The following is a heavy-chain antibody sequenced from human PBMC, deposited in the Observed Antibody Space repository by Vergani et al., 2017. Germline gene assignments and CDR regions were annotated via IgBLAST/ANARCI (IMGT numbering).Heavy chain of an antibody. V-gene: IGHV1-69*01. CDR3: ARVSTRHHYDFWSGSCWFDP. CDR1: GGTFSRYA. CDR2: FIPIFGTA. D-gene: IGHD3-3*01. Sequence: QVQLVQSGAEVKKPGSSVKVSCKASGGTFSRYAISWVRQAPGQGLEWMGGFIPIFGTANYAQKFPGRVTITADESTSTAYMELSSLRSEDTAVYYCARVSTRHHYDFWSGSCWFDPWGQGTLVTVSS. J-gene: IGHJ5*02.